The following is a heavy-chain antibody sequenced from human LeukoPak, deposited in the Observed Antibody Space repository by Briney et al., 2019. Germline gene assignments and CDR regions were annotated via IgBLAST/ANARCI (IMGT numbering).Heavy chain of an antibody. CDR2: INHSGST. J-gene: IGHJ4*02. CDR1: GGPFSGYY. CDR3: ARGLAPDY. Sequence: PSETLSLTCAVYGGPFSGYYWSWIRQPPGKGLEWIGEINHSGSTNYNPSLKSRVTISVDTSKNQFSLKLSSVTAADTAVYYCARGLAPDYWGQGTLVTVSS. V-gene: IGHV4-34*01.